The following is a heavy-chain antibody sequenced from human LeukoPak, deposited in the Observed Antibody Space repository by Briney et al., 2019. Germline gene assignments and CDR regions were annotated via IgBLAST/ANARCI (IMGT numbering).Heavy chain of an antibody. D-gene: IGHD3-22*01. V-gene: IGHV3-53*04. Sequence: GGCPRLSWAASGFAVSNTYMGWVRQAPGKGLEWVSIIYGGGSTYYADSVNGRFTISRHNSKNTLFLQMISLRTEDTAVYYCARADDSIGYPPEYVHHWGQGTLVTVSS. CDR1: GFAVSNTY. J-gene: IGHJ1*01. CDR3: ARADDSIGYPPEYVHH. CDR2: IYGGGST.